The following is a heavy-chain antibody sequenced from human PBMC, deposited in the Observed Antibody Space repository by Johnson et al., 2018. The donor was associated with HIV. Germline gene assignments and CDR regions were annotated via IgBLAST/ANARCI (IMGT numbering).Heavy chain of an antibody. V-gene: IGHV3-30*04. CDR1: GFTFSSYP. CDR3: ARLPSGYSRDAFDI. CDR2: ISYDGNSK. Sequence: QMQLVESGGGVVQPGRSLRLSCAASGFTFSSYPMHWVRQAPGKGLEWVAFISYDGNSKYFADSVTGRFTISRDNSKNTLYLQMNSLRPEDTAVYYCARLPSGYSRDAFDIWGQGTMVTVSS. J-gene: IGHJ3*02. D-gene: IGHD5-18*01.